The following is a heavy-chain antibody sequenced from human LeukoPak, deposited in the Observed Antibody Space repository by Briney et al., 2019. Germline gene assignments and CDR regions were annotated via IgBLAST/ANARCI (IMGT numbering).Heavy chain of an antibody. CDR2: IYYSGST. CDR3: ARHEELLRNFDY. Sequence: SETLSLTCTVSGGSISSYYWGWIRQPPGEGLEWIGSIYYSGSTYYNPSLKSRVTISVDTSKNQFSLKLSSVTAADTAVYYCARHEELLRNFDYWGQGTLVTVSS. CDR1: GGSISSYY. V-gene: IGHV4-39*01. J-gene: IGHJ4*02. D-gene: IGHD1-26*01.